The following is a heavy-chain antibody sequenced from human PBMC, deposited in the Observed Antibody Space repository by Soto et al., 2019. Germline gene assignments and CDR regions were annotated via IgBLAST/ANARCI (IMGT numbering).Heavy chain of an antibody. J-gene: IGHJ6*02. CDR3: ARMVLYYYGMDV. Sequence: SGPTLVNPTVTLTLTCTVSGFSLSNARMGVSWIRQPPGKALERLALIFSHEEKSYSTPLKSRLTISKDTSKSQVVLTMTNMDPVDTATYYCARMVLYYYGMDVWGQGTTVTVSS. CDR2: IFSHEEK. V-gene: IGHV2-26*01. CDR1: GFSLSNARMG. D-gene: IGHD1-1*01.